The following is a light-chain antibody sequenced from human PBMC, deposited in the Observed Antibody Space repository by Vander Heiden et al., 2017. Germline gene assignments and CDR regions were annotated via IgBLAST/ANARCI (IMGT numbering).Light chain of an antibody. V-gene: IGKV1-39*01. J-gene: IGKJ2*03. CDR1: QSISSY. CDR2: AAS. CDR3: QQSYSTLR. Sequence: DIQSTQPPPSPSASVGDRVTITCRASQSISSYLNWYQQKPGKAPMLLIYAASSLQSGVPSRFSGSGSGTDFTLTISSLQPEDFATYYCQQSYSTLRFGQGTKLEIK.